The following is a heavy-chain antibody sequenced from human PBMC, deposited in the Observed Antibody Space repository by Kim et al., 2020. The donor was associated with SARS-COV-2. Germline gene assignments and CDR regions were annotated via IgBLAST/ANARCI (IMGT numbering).Heavy chain of an antibody. D-gene: IGHD3-10*01. Sequence: VGSTYYAYSGKGRFTLPGDNSQTTLYLQMNSLRAEDTAVYYCANLYGSGSWGQGTLVTVSS. V-gene: IGHV3-23*01. J-gene: IGHJ4*02. CDR3: ANLYGSGS. CDR2: VGST.